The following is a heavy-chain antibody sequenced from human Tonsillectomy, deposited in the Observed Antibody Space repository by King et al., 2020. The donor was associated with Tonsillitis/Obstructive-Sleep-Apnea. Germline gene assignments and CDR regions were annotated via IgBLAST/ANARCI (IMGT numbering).Heavy chain of an antibody. D-gene: IGHD2-15*01. CDR1: GFTFSTNA. J-gene: IGHJ6*03. CDR3: ARPPVYCSGGTCYMHYHYYMDV. Sequence: VQLVESGGGVVQPGRSLRLSCAASGFTFSTNAMHWVRQAPGKGLEWVAVTSSDGSNRYYADSVKGRFTISRDNSKNTLYLQLNSLRAEDTAVYYCARPPVYCSGGTCYMHYHYYMDVWGKGTTVTVSS. CDR2: TSSDGSNR. V-gene: IGHV3-30*04.